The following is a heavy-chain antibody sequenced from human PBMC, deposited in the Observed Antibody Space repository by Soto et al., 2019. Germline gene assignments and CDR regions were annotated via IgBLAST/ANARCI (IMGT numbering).Heavy chain of an antibody. D-gene: IGHD2-21*01. CDR2: TSYDGSDK. CDR3: ARWGTTWGLDV. CDR1: GFTFRSYV. V-gene: IGHV3-30*19. Sequence: ESGGGVVQPGTSLRVSCVGSGFTFRSYVIHWVRQAPGKGLEWDALTSYDGSDKYYDDSVRGRFTISRDNSRNTVDLQMDSLRLEDTALYYCARWGTTWGLDVWGQGTLVSV. J-gene: IGHJ1*01.